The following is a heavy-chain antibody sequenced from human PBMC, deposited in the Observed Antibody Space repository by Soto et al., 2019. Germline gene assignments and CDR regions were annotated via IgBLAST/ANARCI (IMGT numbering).Heavy chain of an antibody. CDR1: GGSISSYY. CDR3: ARGFNSRYESWYAFDI. CDR2: IYYSGST. Sequence: QVQLQESGPGLVKPSETLSLTCTVSGGSISSYYWSWIRQPPGKGLEWIGYIYYSGSTNYNPSLKSRVTISVDTSKNQFSLKLSSVTAADTAVYYCARGFNSRYESWYAFDIWGQGTMVTVSS. D-gene: IGHD5-12*01. V-gene: IGHV4-59*01. J-gene: IGHJ3*02.